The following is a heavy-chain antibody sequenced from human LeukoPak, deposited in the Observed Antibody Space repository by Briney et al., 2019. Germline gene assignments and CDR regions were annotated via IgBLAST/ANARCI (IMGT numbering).Heavy chain of an antibody. D-gene: IGHD6-19*01. J-gene: IGHJ4*02. Sequence: GGSLRLSCAASGFTFSSYGMHWVRQAPGKGLEWVAFIRYDGSNKYYADSVKGRFTISRDNSKNTLYLQMNSLRAEDTAVYYCAKVYSGYSSGWYYFDYWGQGTLVTVSS. V-gene: IGHV3-30*02. CDR1: GFTFSSYG. CDR2: IRYDGSNK. CDR3: AKVYSGYSSGWYYFDY.